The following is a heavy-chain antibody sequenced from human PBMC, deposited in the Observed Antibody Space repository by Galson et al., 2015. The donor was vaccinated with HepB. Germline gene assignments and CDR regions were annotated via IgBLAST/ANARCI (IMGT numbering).Heavy chain of an antibody. CDR1: GFTFRDYA. D-gene: IGHD3-22*01. Sequence: SLRLSCAASGFTFRDYAMSWVRQAPGKGLEWVGFIRSKLYGGTAEYAASVKGRFTISRDDSKSIAYLRMNSLKTEDTAVYYCTRTNYYATSGYFDYWGQGTLVTVSS. J-gene: IGHJ4*02. V-gene: IGHV3-49*04. CDR2: IRSKLYGGTA. CDR3: TRTNYYATSGYFDY.